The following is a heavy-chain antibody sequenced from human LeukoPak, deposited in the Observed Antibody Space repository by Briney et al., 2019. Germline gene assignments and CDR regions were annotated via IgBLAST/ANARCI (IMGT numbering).Heavy chain of an antibody. J-gene: IGHJ4*02. CDR1: GFTFSSFE. V-gene: IGHV3-30*18. CDR3: AKGYPPMTTVTLPFDY. CDR2: ISYDGSTV. Sequence: PGGSLRLSCVASGFTFSSFEMNWVRQAPGKGLEWVALISYDGSTVYYADSVKGRFTISRDNSKNTLFLQMNSLRAEDTAVYYCAKGYPPMTTVTLPFDYWGQGTLVTVSS. D-gene: IGHD4-17*01.